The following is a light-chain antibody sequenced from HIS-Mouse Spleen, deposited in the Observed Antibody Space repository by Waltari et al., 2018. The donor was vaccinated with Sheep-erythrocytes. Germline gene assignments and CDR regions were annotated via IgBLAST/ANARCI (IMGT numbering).Light chain of an antibody. CDR1: KLGDKY. CDR3: QAWDSSTGVV. J-gene: IGLJ2*01. Sequence: SYELTQPPSVSVAPGQTASIPCSGDKLGDKYACWYQQKPCQSPLLVIYQDSKRPSGIPGRFSGSNSGNTATLTISGTQAMDEADYYCQAWDSSTGVVFGGGTKLTVL. V-gene: IGLV3-1*01. CDR2: QDS.